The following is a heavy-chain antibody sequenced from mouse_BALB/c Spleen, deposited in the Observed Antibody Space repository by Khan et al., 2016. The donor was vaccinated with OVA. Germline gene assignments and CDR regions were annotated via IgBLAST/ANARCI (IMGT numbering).Heavy chain of an antibody. J-gene: IGHJ3*01. D-gene: IGHD2-4*01. CDR1: GFSLTNYS. V-gene: IGHV2-2*02. CDR3: VRRGYDYGRGALFAY. CDR2: IWSAGST. Sequence: QVQLQQSGPGLVQPSQSLSITCTVSGFSLTNYSVHWVRQSPGKGLEWLGVIWSAGSTDYNAAFISRLTIRKDNSRRQVFFKMNSLQPNDTAVYYCVRRGYDYGRGALFAYWGQGTLVTVSA.